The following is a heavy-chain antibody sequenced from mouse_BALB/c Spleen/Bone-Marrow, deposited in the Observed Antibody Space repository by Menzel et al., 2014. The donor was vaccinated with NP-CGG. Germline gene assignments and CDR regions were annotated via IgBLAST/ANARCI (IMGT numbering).Heavy chain of an antibody. J-gene: IGHJ4*01. CDR3: XXXXATXYAMDY. Sequence: VQLQQSGAELVKPGASVKLSCKASGYTFTSYWMHWVKQRPGQGLEWIGEIDPSDSYTNYNQKFKGKATLTVDKSSSTAYMQLSSLTSEDSAVXXXXXXXATXYAMDYWGXGTSVTVSS. CDR2: IDPSDSYT. V-gene: IGHV1-69*02. CDR1: GYTFTSYW.